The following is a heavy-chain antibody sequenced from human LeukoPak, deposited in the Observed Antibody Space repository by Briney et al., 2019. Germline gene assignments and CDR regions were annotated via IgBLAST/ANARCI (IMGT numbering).Heavy chain of an antibody. D-gene: IGHD3-22*01. CDR3: ARAKKTYYYDSDAFDI. V-gene: IGHV3-20*04. CDR1: GFTFDDYG. J-gene: IGHJ3*02. Sequence: RPGGSLRLSCAASGFTFDDYGMSWVRQAPGKGLEWVSGINWNGGSTGYADSVKGRFTISRDNAKNSLYLQMNSLRAEDTALYYCARAKKTYYYDSDAFDIWGQGTMVTVSS. CDR2: INWNGGST.